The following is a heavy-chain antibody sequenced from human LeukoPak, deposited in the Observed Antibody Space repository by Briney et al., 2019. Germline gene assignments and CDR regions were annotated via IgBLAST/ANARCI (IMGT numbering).Heavy chain of an antibody. CDR1: GLTFSSYS. D-gene: IGHD3-10*01. V-gene: IGHV3-21*01. CDR3: ARAVLPGFGELLERDYYYGMDV. CDR2: ISSRSSYI. Sequence: PGGSLRLSCAASGLTFSSYSMNWVGQAPGKGLEGVSSISSRSSYIYYADSLKGRFTISRDNAKNSLFLQMNSLRAEDTAVYYCARAVLPGFGELLERDYYYGMDVWGQGTTVTVSS. J-gene: IGHJ6*02.